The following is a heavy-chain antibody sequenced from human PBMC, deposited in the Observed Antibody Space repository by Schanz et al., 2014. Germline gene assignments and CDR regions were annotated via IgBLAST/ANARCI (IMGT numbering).Heavy chain of an antibody. V-gene: IGHV1-18*01. CDR1: GYTFTDYG. J-gene: IGHJ5*02. Sequence: QVQLVQSGAEVKKPGASVKVSCKASGYTFTDYGVIWVRQAPGQGLEWMGWISPYNGNTNYAQKLQGRVTMTADTSTSTAYMELSSLRSEDTAVYYCARGRGCTGGSCYSWFDLWGQGTLVTVSS. CDR3: ARGRGCTGGSCYSWFDL. CDR2: ISPYNGNT. D-gene: IGHD2-15*01.